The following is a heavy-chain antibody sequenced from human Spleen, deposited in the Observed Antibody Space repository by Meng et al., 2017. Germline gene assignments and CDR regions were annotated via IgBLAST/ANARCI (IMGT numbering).Heavy chain of an antibody. V-gene: IGHV4-34*01. Sequence: SETLSLTCAVYGGSFSGYYWSWIRRPPGKGLEWIGEINHSGSTNSNPSLKSRVTISLDTSKNQFSLKLSSVTAADTAVYYCARSYYGSTDAFDIWGQGTKVTVSS. CDR2: INHSGST. CDR1: GGSFSGYY. D-gene: IGHD3-10*01. J-gene: IGHJ3*02. CDR3: ARSYYGSTDAFDI.